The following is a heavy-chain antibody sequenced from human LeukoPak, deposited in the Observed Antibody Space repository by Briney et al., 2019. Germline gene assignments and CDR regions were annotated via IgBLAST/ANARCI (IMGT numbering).Heavy chain of an antibody. CDR1: GGSISTTNW. V-gene: IGHV4-4*02. Sequence: SETLSLTCGVSGGSISTTNWWTWVRQPPGEGLEWIGEVHLSGRTHYNPSLEGRVTMSVDMSENHISLRLTSVTAADTAVYYCAREGGPYRPLDYSGQGTLVTVSS. J-gene: IGHJ4*02. CDR3: AREGGPYRPLDY. CDR2: VHLSGRT.